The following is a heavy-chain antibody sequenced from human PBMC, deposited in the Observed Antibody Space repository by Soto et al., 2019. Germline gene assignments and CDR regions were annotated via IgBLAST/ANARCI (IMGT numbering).Heavy chain of an antibody. CDR3: AKGDYYYDSSGYYGY. CDR2: IIPIFGTA. CDR1: GGTFSSYA. D-gene: IGHD3-22*01. V-gene: IGHV1-69*13. Sequence: ASVKVSCKASGGTFSSYAISWVRQAPGQGLEWMGGIIPIFGTANYAQKFQGRVTITADEPTSTAYMELSSLRSEDTAVYYCAKGDYYYDSSGYYGYWGQGTLVTVSS. J-gene: IGHJ4*02.